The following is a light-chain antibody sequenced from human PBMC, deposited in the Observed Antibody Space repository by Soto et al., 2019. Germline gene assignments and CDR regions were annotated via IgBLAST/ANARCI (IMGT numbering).Light chain of an antibody. CDR3: QQYNNWPLT. J-gene: IGKJ1*01. CDR2: AAS. V-gene: IGKV3-15*01. CDR1: QSISRN. Sequence: EIVMTQSPATLSVSPGERATLSCRASQSISRNLAWYQQKPGQAPRLLIYAASTRATGLPARFSCSGSGTEFTLTISSLQSEDFAVYSCQQYNNWPLTFGQGTKVEVK.